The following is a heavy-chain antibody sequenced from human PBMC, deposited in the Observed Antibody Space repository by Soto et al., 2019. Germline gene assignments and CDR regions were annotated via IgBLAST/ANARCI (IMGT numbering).Heavy chain of an antibody. J-gene: IGHJ3*02. V-gene: IGHV4-39*01. CDR1: ADIVYGGYYY. D-gene: IGHD2-15*01. Sequence: QVQLQESGPGLVKPSETMPLTCTVSADIVYGGYYYWAWIRQPPGKGLEWIGSISFGGHTYHNPSIKSRLTLSVDTSKNPFSLQIASVTAADPAVYYCARQRAWYGEWAFDIWGLGSMVTV. CDR3: ARQRAWYGEWAFDI. CDR2: ISFGGHT.